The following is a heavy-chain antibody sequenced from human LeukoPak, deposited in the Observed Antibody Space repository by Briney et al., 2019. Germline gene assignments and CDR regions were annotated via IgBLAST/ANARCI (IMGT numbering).Heavy chain of an antibody. CDR3: VGSRSWLNNWFDP. V-gene: IGHV3-11*06. D-gene: IGHD6-13*01. J-gene: IGHJ5*02. Sequence: GGSLRLSCAASGFTFSDYYMNWIRQAPGKGLEWVSYISSSSYTNYADSVKGRFTISRDNANSSLYLQMNTLRAEDTAVYYCVGSRSWLNNWFDPWGQGTLVTVSS. CDR1: GFTFSDYY. CDR2: ISSSSYT.